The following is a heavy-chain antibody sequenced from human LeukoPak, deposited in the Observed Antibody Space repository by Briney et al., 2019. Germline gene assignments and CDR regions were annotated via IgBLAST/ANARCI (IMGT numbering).Heavy chain of an antibody. CDR3: AKGSAAAGTGIDP. V-gene: IGHV3-23*01. D-gene: IGHD6-13*01. CDR2: ISGSGGST. CDR1: GFTFSSYA. J-gene: IGHJ5*02. Sequence: PGGSLRLSCAASGFTFSSYAMSWVRQAPGKGLEWVSAISGSGGSTYYADSVKGRFTISRDNSKNTLYLQMNSQRAEGTAVYYCAKGSAAAGTGIDPWGQGTLVTVSS.